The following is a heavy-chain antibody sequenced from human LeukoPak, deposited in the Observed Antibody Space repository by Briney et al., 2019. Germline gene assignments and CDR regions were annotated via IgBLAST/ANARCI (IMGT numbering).Heavy chain of an antibody. CDR3: AKATAREYYYGSGRHWFDP. CDR1: GGSISSSSYY. Sequence: PSETVSLTCTVSGGSISSSSYYWGWIRQPPGKGLEWIGSLYYSGSTYYNPSLKSRVTISVDTSKNQLSLKLSSVTAADTAVYYCAKATAREYYYGSGRHWFDPWGQGTLVTVSS. CDR2: LYYSGST. D-gene: IGHD3-10*01. V-gene: IGHV4-39*07. J-gene: IGHJ5*02.